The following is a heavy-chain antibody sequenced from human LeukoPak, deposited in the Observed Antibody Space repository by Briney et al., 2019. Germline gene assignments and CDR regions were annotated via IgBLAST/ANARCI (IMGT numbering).Heavy chain of an antibody. CDR3: ARLGYTYYYYMDV. D-gene: IGHD2-2*02. CDR2: INHSGST. CDR1: GGSFSGYY. Sequence: SETLSLTCAVYGGSFSGYYWSWIRQPPGKGLEWIGEINHSGSTNYNPSLKSRVTISVDTSKNQFSLKLSSVAAADTAVYCCARLGYTYYYYMDVWGKGTTVTVSS. J-gene: IGHJ6*03. V-gene: IGHV4-34*01.